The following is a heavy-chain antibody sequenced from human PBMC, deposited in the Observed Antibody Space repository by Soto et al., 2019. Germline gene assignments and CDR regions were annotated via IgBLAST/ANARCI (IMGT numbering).Heavy chain of an antibody. CDR1: GGSISSGGYS. CDR3: ASSRRGYFDN. D-gene: IGHD3-10*01. V-gene: IGHV4-61*08. CDR2: IYYSGST. Sequence: SETLSLTCAVSGGSISSGGYSWSWIRQPPGKGLEWIGYIYYSGSTNYNPSLKSRLTISLDTSKNQFSLKLSSVTAADTAVYYCASSRRGYFDNWGQGTLVTVSS. J-gene: IGHJ4*02.